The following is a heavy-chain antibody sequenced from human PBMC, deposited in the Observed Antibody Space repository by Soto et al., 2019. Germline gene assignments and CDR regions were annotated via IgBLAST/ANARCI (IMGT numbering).Heavy chain of an antibody. CDR2: ISSSGSTI. J-gene: IGHJ6*02. Sequence: PGGSLRLSCAASGFTFSSYEMNWVRQAPGKGLEWVSYISSSGSTIYYADSVKGRFTISRDNAKNSLYLQMNSLRAEDTAVYYCARKYYYYGMDVWGQGTTVTVSS. V-gene: IGHV3-48*03. CDR1: GFTFSSYE. CDR3: ARKYYYYGMDV.